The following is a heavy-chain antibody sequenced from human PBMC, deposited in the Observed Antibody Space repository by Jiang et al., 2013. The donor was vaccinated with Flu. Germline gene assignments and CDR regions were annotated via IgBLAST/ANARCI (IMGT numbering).Heavy chain of an antibody. J-gene: IGHJ4*02. CDR2: IYYSGST. CDR1: GGSISSGGYY. Sequence: GPGLVKPSQTLSLTCTVSGGSISSGGYYWSWIRQHPGKGLEWIGYIYYSGSTYYNPSLKSRVTISVDTSKNQFSLKLSSVTAADTAVYYCARERRSSSWYVTSDFDYWGQGTLVT. CDR3: ARERRSSSWYVTSDFDY. V-gene: IGHV4-31*03. D-gene: IGHD6-13*01.